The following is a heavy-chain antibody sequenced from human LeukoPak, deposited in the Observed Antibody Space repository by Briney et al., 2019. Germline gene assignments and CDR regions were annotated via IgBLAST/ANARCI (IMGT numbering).Heavy chain of an antibody. Sequence: SVKVSRKASGGTFSSYAISWVRQAPGQGLEWMGGIIPIFGTANYAQKFQGRVTITTDESTSTAYMELSSLRSEDTAVYYCARRLSYSSSWYPDAFDIWGQGTMVTVSS. V-gene: IGHV1-69*05. D-gene: IGHD6-13*01. CDR2: IIPIFGTA. J-gene: IGHJ3*02. CDR1: GGTFSSYA. CDR3: ARRLSYSSSWYPDAFDI.